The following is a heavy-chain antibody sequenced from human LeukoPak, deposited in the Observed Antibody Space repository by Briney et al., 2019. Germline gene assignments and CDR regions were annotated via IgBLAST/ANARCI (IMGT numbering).Heavy chain of an antibody. CDR2: INAKSGGT. D-gene: IGHD3-3*01. V-gene: IGHV1-2*02. CDR3: AKVLYSEGFSDRFGTDAFDV. CDR1: GHTFTDYY. J-gene: IGHJ3*01. Sequence: ASVKVSCKASGHTFTDYYLHWLRQATGQGLEWMGWINAKSGGTNYAQNFQGRVTMTRDTSISAAYMELTRLTSDDTAVYYCAKVLYSEGFSDRFGTDAFDVWGQGTMVTVSS.